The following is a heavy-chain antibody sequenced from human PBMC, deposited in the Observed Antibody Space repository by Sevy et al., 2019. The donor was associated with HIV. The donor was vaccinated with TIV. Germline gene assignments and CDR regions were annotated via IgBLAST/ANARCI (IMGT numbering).Heavy chain of an antibody. Sequence: GGSLRLSCAASGFTFSSYSMNWVRQAPGKGLEWVSYISSSSTIYYADSVKGRFTISRDNAKNSLYLQMNSLRAEDTAVYYCARARRDYDAFDIWGQGTMVTVSS. V-gene: IGHV3-48*01. D-gene: IGHD3-16*01. CDR1: GFTFSSYS. J-gene: IGHJ3*02. CDR3: ARARRDYDAFDI. CDR2: ISSSSTI.